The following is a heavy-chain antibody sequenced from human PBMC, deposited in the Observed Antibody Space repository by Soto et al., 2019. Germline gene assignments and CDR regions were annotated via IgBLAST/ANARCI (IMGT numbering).Heavy chain of an antibody. CDR1: GGSISSSSYY. Sequence: SETLSLTCTVSGGSISSSSYYWGWIRQPPGKGLEWIGSIYYSGSTYYNPSLKSRVTISVDTSKNQFSLKLSSVTAADTAVYYCARSGGVITMVRGVIIAGKTYFDYWGQGTLVTVSS. D-gene: IGHD3-10*01. V-gene: IGHV4-39*01. CDR2: IYYSGST. J-gene: IGHJ4*02. CDR3: ARSGGVITMVRGVIIAGKTYFDY.